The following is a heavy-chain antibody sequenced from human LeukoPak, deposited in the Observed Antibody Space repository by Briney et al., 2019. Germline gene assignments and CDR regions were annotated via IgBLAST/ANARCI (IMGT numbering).Heavy chain of an antibody. V-gene: IGHV4-31*03. CDR1: GGSISSGGYY. CDR2: IYYSGST. Sequence: SETLSLTCTVSGGSISSGGYYWSWIRQHPGKGLEWIGYIYYSGSTYYNPSLKSRVTISVDTSKNQFSLKLSSVTAADTAVYYCASAPSDPYYFDYWGQGTLVTVSS. CDR3: ASAPSDPYYFDY. J-gene: IGHJ4*02.